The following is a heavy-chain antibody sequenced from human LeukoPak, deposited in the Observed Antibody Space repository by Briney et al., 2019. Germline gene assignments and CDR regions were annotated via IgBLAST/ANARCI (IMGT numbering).Heavy chain of an antibody. CDR1: GGSFSGYY. Sequence: KSSETRSLTCAVYGGSFSGYYWSWIRQPPGKGLEWIGEINHSGSTNYNPSLKSRVTISVDTSKNQFSLKLSSVTAADTAVYYCARHQHPWIQLWFHFDYWGQGTLVTVSS. D-gene: IGHD5-18*01. CDR3: ARHQHPWIQLWFHFDY. J-gene: IGHJ4*02. CDR2: INHSGST. V-gene: IGHV4-34*01.